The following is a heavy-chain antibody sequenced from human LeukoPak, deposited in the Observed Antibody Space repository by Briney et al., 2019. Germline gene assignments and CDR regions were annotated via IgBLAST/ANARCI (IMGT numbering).Heavy chain of an antibody. CDR2: IYYSGST. D-gene: IGHD2-21*02. J-gene: IGHJ4*02. V-gene: IGHV4-59*01. Sequence: SETLSLTCTVSGGSISSYYWSWTRQPPGKGLEWIGYIYYSGSTNYNPSLKSRVTISVDTSKNQFSLKLSSVTAADTAVYYCARGGDGLAYCGGDCYSAVDWGQGTLVTVSS. CDR1: GGSISSYY. CDR3: ARGGDGLAYCGGDCYSAVD.